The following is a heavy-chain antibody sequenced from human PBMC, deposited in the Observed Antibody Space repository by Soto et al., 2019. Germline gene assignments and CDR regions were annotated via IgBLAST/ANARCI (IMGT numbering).Heavy chain of an antibody. CDR2: INAGNGNT. V-gene: IGHV1-3*01. Sequence: ASVKVSCKASGYTITSYGISWVRQAPGQGPEWMGWINAGNGNTKYSQKFQGRVTITRDTSASTAYMELSSLRSEDTAVYYCARDHRSSSWYDPFYYYYYGMDVWGQGTTVTVSS. D-gene: IGHD6-13*01. CDR3: ARDHRSSSWYDPFYYYYYGMDV. CDR1: GYTITSYG. J-gene: IGHJ6*02.